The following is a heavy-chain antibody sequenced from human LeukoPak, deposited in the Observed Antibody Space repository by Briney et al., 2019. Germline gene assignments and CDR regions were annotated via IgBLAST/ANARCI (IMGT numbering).Heavy chain of an antibody. D-gene: IGHD3-10*01. CDR2: ISSNGGST. J-gene: IGHJ3*02. V-gene: IGHV3-64*01. Sequence: GGSLRLSCAASGFTFSSYAMHWVRQAPGKGLEYVSAISSNGGSTYYANSVKGRFTISRDNSKNTLYLQMGSLSADDMAVYYCARVGRDTAFDIWGEGTMVSVSS. CDR1: GFTFSSYA. CDR3: ARVGRDTAFDI.